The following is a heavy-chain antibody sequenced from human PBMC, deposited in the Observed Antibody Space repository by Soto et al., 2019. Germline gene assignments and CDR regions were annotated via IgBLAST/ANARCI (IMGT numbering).Heavy chain of an antibody. CDR2: ISYDGSNK. Sequence: GGSLRLSCAASGFTFSSYGMHWVRQAPGKGLEWVAVISYDGSNKYYADSVKGRFTISRDNSKNTLYLQMNSLRAEDTAVYYCAKGWDAIGAFDIWGQGTMVTVSS. J-gene: IGHJ3*02. CDR3: AKGWDAIGAFDI. CDR1: GFTFSSYG. V-gene: IGHV3-30*18. D-gene: IGHD2-21*01.